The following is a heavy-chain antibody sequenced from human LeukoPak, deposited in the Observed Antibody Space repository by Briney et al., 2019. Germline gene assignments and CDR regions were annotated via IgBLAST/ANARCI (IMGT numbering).Heavy chain of an antibody. J-gene: IGHJ4*02. CDR3: ARNRAAWYWNDDDSLDY. D-gene: IGHD1-1*01. CDR1: GFTFSSYG. CDR2: IWYDGSNK. Sequence: PGGSLRLSCAASGFTFSSYGMHWVRQAPGKGLEWVAVIWYDGSNKYYADSVKGRFTISGDNSKNTLYLQMNSLRAEDTAVYYCARNRAAWYWNDDDSLDYWGQGTLVTVPS. V-gene: IGHV3-33*01.